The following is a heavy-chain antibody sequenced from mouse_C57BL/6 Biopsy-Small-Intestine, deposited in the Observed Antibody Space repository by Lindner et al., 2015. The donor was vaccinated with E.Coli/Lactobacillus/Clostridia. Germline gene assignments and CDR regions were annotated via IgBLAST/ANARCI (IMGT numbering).Heavy chain of an antibody. CDR1: GYTFTRYP. D-gene: IGHD1-3*01. CDR3: ARGQEWLSSQFDY. V-gene: IGHV9-3*02. J-gene: IGHJ4*01. Sequence: VKVSCKASGYTFTRYPMNWVRQAPGQGFEFIGWINSNNGNPTYALGFTGRFVFSLDTSVSTAYLQISSLEAEDTAVYYCARGQEWLSSQFDYWGQGTLVTVSS. CDR2: INSNNGNP.